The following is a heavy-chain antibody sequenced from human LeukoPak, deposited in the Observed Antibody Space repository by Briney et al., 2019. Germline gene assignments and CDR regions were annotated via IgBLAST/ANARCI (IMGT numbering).Heavy chain of an antibody. Sequence: SVKVSCKASGFIFSRSSIQWVRQARGQRPEWMGWIVVGSGNTRYAQTFQDRVAITSDWSTDTAYMELNSLRSDDTAVYYCAAEVPGDSGSGRIRFDPWGQGTPVTVSS. J-gene: IGHJ5*02. D-gene: IGHD3-10*01. V-gene: IGHV1-58*02. CDR2: IVVGSGNT. CDR1: GFIFSRSS. CDR3: AAEVPGDSGSGRIRFDP.